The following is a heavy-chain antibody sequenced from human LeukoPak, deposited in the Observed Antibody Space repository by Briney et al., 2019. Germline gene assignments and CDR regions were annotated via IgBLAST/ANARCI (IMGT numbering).Heavy chain of an antibody. V-gene: IGHV4-61*08. J-gene: IGHJ5*02. D-gene: IGHD2-2*01. CDR2: INHSGST. CDR1: GGSVTSGGYY. Sequence: SETLSLTCTVSGGSVTSGGYYWSWIRQHPGKGLEWIGEINHSGSTNYNPSLKSRVTISVDTSKNQFSLKLSSVTAADTAVYYCARGGGVVVPAAARGWFDPWGQGTLVTVSS. CDR3: ARGGGVVVPAAARGWFDP.